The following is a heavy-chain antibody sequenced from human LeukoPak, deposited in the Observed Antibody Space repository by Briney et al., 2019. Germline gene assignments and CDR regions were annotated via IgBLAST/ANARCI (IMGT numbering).Heavy chain of an antibody. V-gene: IGHV1-69*05. CDR2: IIPIFGTA. D-gene: IGHD6-6*01. CDR1: GGTFSSYA. CDR3: ARDRVAARPRYYCYYMDV. J-gene: IGHJ6*03. Sequence: GASVKVSCKASGGTFSSYAISWVRQAPGQGLEWMGGIIPIFGTANYAQKFQGRVTITTDESTSTAYMELSSLRSEDTAVYYCARDRVAARPRYYCYYMDVWGKGTTVTVSS.